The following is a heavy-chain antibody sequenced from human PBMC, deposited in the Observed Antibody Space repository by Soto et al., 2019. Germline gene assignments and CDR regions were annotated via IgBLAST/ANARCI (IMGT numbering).Heavy chain of an antibody. Sequence: GGSLRLSCAASGFSFNIFAMNWVRQAPGKGLEWVSGITGGGGSTFSADSVEGRFTISRDNSKNTLYLQMNSLRAEDTAVYYCAKDRIAGDWYYFDYWGQGTLVTVSS. CDR1: GFSFNIFA. V-gene: IGHV3-23*01. J-gene: IGHJ4*02. CDR2: ITGGGGST. D-gene: IGHD3-9*01. CDR3: AKDRIAGDWYYFDY.